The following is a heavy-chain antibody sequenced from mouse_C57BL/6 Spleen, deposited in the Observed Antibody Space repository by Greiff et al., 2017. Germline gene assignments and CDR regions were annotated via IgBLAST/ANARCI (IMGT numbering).Heavy chain of an antibody. D-gene: IGHD4-1*01. CDR2: IYPGSGNT. V-gene: IGHV1-66*01. J-gene: IGHJ1*03. Sequence: QVQLQQSGPELVKPGASVKISCKASGYSFTSYYIHWVKQRPGQGLEWIGWIYPGSGNTKYNEKFKGKATLTADTSSSTAYMQLSSLPSEDSAVYYCARAPWDGRYFDVWGTGTTVTVSS. CDR3: ARAPWDGRYFDV. CDR1: GYSFTSYY.